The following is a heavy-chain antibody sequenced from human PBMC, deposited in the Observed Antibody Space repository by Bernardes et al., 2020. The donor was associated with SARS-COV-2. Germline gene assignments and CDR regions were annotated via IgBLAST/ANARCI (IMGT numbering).Heavy chain of an antibody. CDR1: GYTFIRFY. D-gene: IGHD1-26*01. J-gene: IGHJ6*02. CDR2: INPSSGAT. V-gene: IGHV1-46*01. CDR3: TREYTTPGYSYSGMDV. Sequence: ASVKVSCTASGYTFIRFYIHWVRQAPGQGLEWMAVINPSSGATSYAQNFQGRVTLTSDTSTSTVYMELSSLRAGDSAVYYCTREYTTPGYSYSGMDVWGQGTAVSVSS.